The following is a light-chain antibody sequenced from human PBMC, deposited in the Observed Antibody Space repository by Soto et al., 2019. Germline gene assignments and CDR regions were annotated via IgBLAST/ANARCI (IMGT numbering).Light chain of an antibody. CDR2: GAS. J-gene: IGKJ4*01. Sequence: DIPFTHSQGTLSLSPWEIAAPPCRTSQSVSSSYLAWYQQKPGQAPRLLIYGASNRATGIPDRFSGSGSGTDFTLTISRLEPEDFAVYYCQQYDNSPLTCGGGTKGDIK. CDR1: QSVSSSY. V-gene: IGKV3-20*01. CDR3: QQYDNSPLT.